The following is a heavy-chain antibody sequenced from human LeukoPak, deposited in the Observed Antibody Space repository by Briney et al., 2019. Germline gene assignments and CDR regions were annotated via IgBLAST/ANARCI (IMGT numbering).Heavy chain of an antibody. D-gene: IGHD1-26*01. V-gene: IGHV3-30*02. CDR3: AKELTLGTTSKNLAY. Sequence: GGSLRLSCAASGFTFSDYGMHWVRQAPGKGLEWVALIRYDGSNEYYADSVKGRFTISRDSSKSTLYLQMNSLRAEDTAVYYCAKELTLGTTSKNLAYWGQGTLVTVSS. J-gene: IGHJ4*02. CDR2: IRYDGSNE. CDR1: GFTFSDYG.